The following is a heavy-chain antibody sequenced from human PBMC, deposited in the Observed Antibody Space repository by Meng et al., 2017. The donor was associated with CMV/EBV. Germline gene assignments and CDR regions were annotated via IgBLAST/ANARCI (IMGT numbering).Heavy chain of an antibody. Sequence: LSLTCAASGFTFSSYSMNWVRQAPGKGLEWVSSISSSSSYIYYADSVKGRFTISRDNAKNSLYLQMNSLRAEDTAVYYCARVGGLEFDYWGQGTLVTVSS. D-gene: IGHD3/OR15-3a*01. CDR1: GFTFSSYS. CDR3: ARVGGLEFDY. J-gene: IGHJ4*02. V-gene: IGHV3-21*01. CDR2: ISSSSSYI.